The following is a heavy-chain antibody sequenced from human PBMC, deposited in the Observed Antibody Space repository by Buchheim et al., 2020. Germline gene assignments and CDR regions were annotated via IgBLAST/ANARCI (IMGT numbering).Heavy chain of an antibody. CDR1: GFTFSSYD. CDR3: AKGGLRFLEWLFGY. V-gene: IGHV3-30*18. Sequence: QVQLVESGGGVVQPGRSLRLSCAASGFTFSSYDMHWVRQAPGKGLEWVAVISYDGSNKYYADSVKGRFTISRDNSKNTLYLQMNSLRAEDTAVYYCAKGGLRFLEWLFGYWGQGTL. J-gene: IGHJ4*02. CDR2: ISYDGSNK. D-gene: IGHD3-3*01.